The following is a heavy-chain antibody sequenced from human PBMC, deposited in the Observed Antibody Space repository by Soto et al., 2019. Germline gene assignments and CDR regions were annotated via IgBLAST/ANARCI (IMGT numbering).Heavy chain of an antibody. CDR2: ISSSSSYI. CDR1: GFTFSSYS. J-gene: IGHJ4*02. Sequence: SLRLSCAASGFTFSSYSMNWVRQAPGKGLEWVSSISSSSSYIYYADSVKGRFTISRDNAKNSLYLQMNSLRAEDTAVYYCARGPTRAYYDFWSGYYPYYFDYWGQRPLVTVSS. D-gene: IGHD3-3*01. V-gene: IGHV3-21*01. CDR3: ARGPTRAYYDFWSGYYPYYFDY.